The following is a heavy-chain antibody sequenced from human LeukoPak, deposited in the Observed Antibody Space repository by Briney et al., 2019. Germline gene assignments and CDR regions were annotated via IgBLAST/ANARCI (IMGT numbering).Heavy chain of an antibody. V-gene: IGHV3-21*01. CDR2: ISGSSDDI. D-gene: IGHD4-17*01. Sequence: RSGGSLRLSCAGSGFTFSKYNMNWVRQAPGKGLEWVSSISGSSDDIYYADSVKGRFTISRDNAQNSLHLQMNSLRADDTAVYYCARARAPVTRISSFDIWGQGTMVTVSS. J-gene: IGHJ3*02. CDR3: ARARAPVTRISSFDI. CDR1: GFTFSKYN.